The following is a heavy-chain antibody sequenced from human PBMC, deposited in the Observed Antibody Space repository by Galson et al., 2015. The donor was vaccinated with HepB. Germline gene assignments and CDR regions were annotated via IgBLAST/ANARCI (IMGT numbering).Heavy chain of an antibody. V-gene: IGHV4-39*07. CDR3: ARDAHCTNGVCYGIDP. Sequence: LSLTCTVSGGSISSSSYYWGWIRQPPGKGLEWIGSIYYSGSTYYNPSLKSRVTISVDTSKNQFSLKLSSVTAADTAVYYCARDAHCTNGVCYGIDPWGQGTLVTVSS. J-gene: IGHJ5*02. D-gene: IGHD2-8*01. CDR2: IYYSGST. CDR1: GGSISSSSYY.